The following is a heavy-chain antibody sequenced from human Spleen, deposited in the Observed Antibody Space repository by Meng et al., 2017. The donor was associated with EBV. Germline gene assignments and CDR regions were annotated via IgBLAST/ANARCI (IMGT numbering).Heavy chain of an antibody. D-gene: IGHD6-13*01. CDR3: ASHLVTPGTRGFDH. CDR2: THHGGNT. J-gene: IGHJ4*02. CDR1: GGSITSTNW. Sequence: VVVEEAGTGVVKPAVTLSLTCGVSGGSITSTNWWSWVRQPPGKGLEWIGETHHGGNTNYNTSLQSRVTISVDKSKSQFSLQLTAVTAADTALYYCASHLVTPGTRGFDHWGPGILVTVSS. V-gene: IGHV4-4*02.